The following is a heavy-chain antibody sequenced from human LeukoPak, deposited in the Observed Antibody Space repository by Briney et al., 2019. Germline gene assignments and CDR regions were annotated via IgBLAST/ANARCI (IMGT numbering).Heavy chain of an antibody. V-gene: IGHV3-23*01. D-gene: IGHD3-22*01. CDR2: ISGSGSII. Sequence: PGGSLRLSCAASGFTFTSYAMSWVRQAPGKSPEWVSTISGSGSIINYADSVEGRFTISRDSSKNTLYLQMNSLRADDTAVYYCARVPYYDSTGYPFDHWGQGTLVAASS. CDR3: ARVPYYDSTGYPFDH. J-gene: IGHJ4*02. CDR1: GFTFTSYA.